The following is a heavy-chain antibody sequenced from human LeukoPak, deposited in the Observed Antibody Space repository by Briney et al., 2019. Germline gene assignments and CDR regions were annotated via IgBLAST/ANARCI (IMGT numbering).Heavy chain of an antibody. CDR2: IWYDGTNK. J-gene: IGHJ4*02. Sequence: PGGSLRLSCAASGFTFSNYDTHWVRQAPGKGLEWVAVIWYDGTNKYYADSVKGRFTISRDNSKNTLYLQMNSLRAEDTAVYYCARGVGGSYLFDYWGQGTLVTVSS. D-gene: IGHD1-26*01. CDR3: ARGVGGSYLFDY. CDR1: GFTFSNYD. V-gene: IGHV3-33*01.